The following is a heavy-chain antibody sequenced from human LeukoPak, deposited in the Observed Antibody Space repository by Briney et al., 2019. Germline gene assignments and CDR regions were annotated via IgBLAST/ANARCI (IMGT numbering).Heavy chain of an antibody. CDR2: ISYDGSNT. V-gene: IGHV3-30*04. J-gene: IGHJ4*02. D-gene: IGHD3-22*01. CDR1: GFTFSNYP. CDR3: ARGYDSYGYYIDY. Sequence: GGSLRLSCAVSGFTFSNYPMYWVRQAPGKGLEWVTVISYDGSNTFYGDSVKGRFTISRDNSKNTLYLQMNSLRAEDTAVYYCARGYDSYGYYIDYWGQGTLVTVSS.